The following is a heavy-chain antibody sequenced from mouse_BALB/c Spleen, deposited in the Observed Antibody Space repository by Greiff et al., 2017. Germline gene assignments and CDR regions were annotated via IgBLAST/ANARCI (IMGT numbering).Heavy chain of an antibody. CDR3: ATDFPFAY. J-gene: IGHJ3*01. CDR1: GYSITSGYY. D-gene: IGHD2-13*01. V-gene: IGHV3-6*02. Sequence: EVKLVESGPGLVKPSQSLSLTCSVTGYSITSGYYWNWIRQFPGNKLEWMGYISYDGSNNYNPSLKNRISITRDTSKNQFFLKLNSVTTEDTATYYCATDFPFAYWGQGTLVTVSA. CDR2: ISYDGSN.